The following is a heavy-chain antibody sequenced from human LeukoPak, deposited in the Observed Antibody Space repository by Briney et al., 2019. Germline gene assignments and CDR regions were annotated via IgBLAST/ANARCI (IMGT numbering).Heavy chain of an antibody. D-gene: IGHD7-27*01. J-gene: IGHJ5*02. CDR1: GGSISSYY. V-gene: IGHV4-4*07. CDR2: IYTSGST. CDR3: ARDREAVANWGYDWFDP. Sequence: PSETLSLTCTVSGGSISSYYWSWIRQPAGKGLGWIGRIYTSGSTNYNPSLNSRVTMSVDTSKNQFSLKLSSVTAADTAAYYCARDREAVANWGYDWFDPWGQGTLVTVSS.